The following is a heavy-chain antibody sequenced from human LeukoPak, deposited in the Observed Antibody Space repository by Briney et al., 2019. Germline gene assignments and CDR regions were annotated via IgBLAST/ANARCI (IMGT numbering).Heavy chain of an antibody. D-gene: IGHD6-19*01. J-gene: IGHJ4*02. V-gene: IGHV4-39*01. CDR2: IYYSGST. CDR3: ARQKGYSSGWYFDY. Sequence: SETLSLTCTVSGGSISSSSYYWGWIRQPPGKGLEWIGSIYYSGSTYYNPSLKSRVTISVGTSKNQFSLKLSSVTAADTAVYYCARQKGYSSGWYFDYWGQGTLVTVSS. CDR1: GGSISSSSYY.